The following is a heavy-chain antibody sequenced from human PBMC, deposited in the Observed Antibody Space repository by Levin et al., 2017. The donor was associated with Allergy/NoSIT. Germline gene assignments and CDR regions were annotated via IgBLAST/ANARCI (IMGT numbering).Heavy chain of an antibody. V-gene: IGHV3-9*01. D-gene: IGHD5-18*01. J-gene: IGHJ6*02. CDR2: ISWSSHSI. Sequence: GGSLRLSCEASGFIFEDYAMHWVRPVPGKGLEWVAGISWSSHSIGYADSVKGRFTISRDNAKNSLYLQMYSLRFEDTALYYSTKDIFRGYSLGSKIEVYGLDVWGHGTAVTV. CDR1: GFIFEDYA. CDR3: TKDIFRGYSLGSKIEVYGLDV.